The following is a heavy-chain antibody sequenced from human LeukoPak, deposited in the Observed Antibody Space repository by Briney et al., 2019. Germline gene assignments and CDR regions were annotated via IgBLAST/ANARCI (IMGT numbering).Heavy chain of an antibody. J-gene: IGHJ4*02. CDR2: IYPGDSDT. D-gene: IGHD1-7*01. CDR1: GYSFPSYW. V-gene: IGHV5-51*01. CDR3: ARTPNNWNYPFEY. Sequence: GEPLKISCKGSGYSFPSYWIGWVRQMPGKGLEWMGIIYPGDSDTRYSPSFQGQVTISADKSISTAYLQWSSLKASDTAMYYCARTPNNWNYPFEYWGQGTLVTVSS.